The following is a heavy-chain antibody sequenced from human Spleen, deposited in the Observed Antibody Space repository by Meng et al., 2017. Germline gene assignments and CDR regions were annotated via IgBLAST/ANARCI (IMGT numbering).Heavy chain of an antibody. CDR2: MKSNVDGGTV. J-gene: IGHJ4*01. Sequence: EVQLVESGGGLVKPGGSLTLSCEGSGFTFSNAWMSWVRQAPGQGLEWVGRMKSNVDGGTVDYAAAVKGRFFISRDDSENTFYLQMNSLKTEDTAVYYCSGHVDYWGHGTLVTVSS. CDR1: GFTFSNAW. V-gene: IGHV3-15*01. CDR3: SGHVDY.